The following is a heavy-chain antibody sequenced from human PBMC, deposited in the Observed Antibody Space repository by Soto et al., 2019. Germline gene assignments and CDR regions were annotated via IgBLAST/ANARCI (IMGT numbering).Heavy chain of an antibody. CDR1: GFIFSNYD. Sequence: EVQLVESGGGLVQSGGSLRLSCAASGFIFSNYDMHWVRQTTGKGLEWVSGIGTLGDTYYSGSVKGRFIISRENAKDSFHLQMNSLRAEDTAVYYCARDIWVGASSSQYFGMDVWGQGTTVTVSS. J-gene: IGHJ6*02. D-gene: IGHD1-26*01. CDR3: ARDIWVGASSSQYFGMDV. V-gene: IGHV3-13*01. CDR2: IGTLGDT.